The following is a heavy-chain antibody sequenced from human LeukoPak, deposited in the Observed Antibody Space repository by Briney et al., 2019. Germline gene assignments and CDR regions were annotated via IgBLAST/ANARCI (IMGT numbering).Heavy chain of an antibody. D-gene: IGHD6-13*01. Sequence: PSETLSLTCTVSGGSISSYYWSWLRQPPGKGLEWLGYIYYSGSTNYNPSLKSRVTISVDTSKNQFSLKLSSVTAADTAVYYCARTTEAHSWRTRYDDYYLDVWGKGTTVTVSS. J-gene: IGHJ6*03. CDR3: ARTTEAHSWRTRYDDYYLDV. V-gene: IGHV4-59*01. CDR1: GGSISSYY. CDR2: IYYSGST.